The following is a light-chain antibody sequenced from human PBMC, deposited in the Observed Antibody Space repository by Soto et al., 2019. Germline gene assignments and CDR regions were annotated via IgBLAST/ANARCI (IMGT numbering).Light chain of an antibody. J-gene: IGKJ1*01. CDR3: LQYYNFSWT. CDR1: QDIRNT. V-gene: IGKV1-6*01. CDR2: AAS. Sequence: AIQMTQSPSSLSASGGDRVALSCRASQDIRNTLAWYQQKPGEAPKLLIFAASNLQSGVPSRFSGSGSVTDFTLAITGLQPEDFAAYYCLQYYNFSWTFGQGTKVDIK.